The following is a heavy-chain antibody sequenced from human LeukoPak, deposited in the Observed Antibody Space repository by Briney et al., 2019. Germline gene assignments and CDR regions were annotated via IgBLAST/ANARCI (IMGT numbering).Heavy chain of an antibody. CDR3: TPGSLSMDV. J-gene: IGHJ6*02. CDR2: TSYSGST. CDR1: GGSISVTNYY. V-gene: IGHV4-61*05. Sequence: PSETLSLTCTVSGGSISVTNYYWSWIRQPPGKGLEWIGHTSYSGSTNYNPSLKSRVTISLDTSKNQFSLKLSSVTAADTAVYYCTPGSLSMDVWGQGTTVTVSS.